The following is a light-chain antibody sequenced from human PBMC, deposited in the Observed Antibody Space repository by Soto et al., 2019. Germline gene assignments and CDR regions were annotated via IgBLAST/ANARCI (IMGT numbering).Light chain of an antibody. J-gene: IGKJ4*01. CDR3: QQRSNLLT. V-gene: IGKV3-11*01. CDR2: GAS. CDR1: QSVSTY. Sequence: EIVLTQSPETLSLSPGERATLSFRASQSVSTYLAWYQQKPGQAPRLLIYGASTRATGIPARFSGSGSGTEFTLTISSLEPEDFAVYYCQQRSNLLTFGGGTKVDIK.